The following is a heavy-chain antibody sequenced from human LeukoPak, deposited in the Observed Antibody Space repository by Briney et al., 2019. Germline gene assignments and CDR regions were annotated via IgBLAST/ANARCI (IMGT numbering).Heavy chain of an antibody. CDR2: ISGSGGST. CDR1: GFTFSSYA. D-gene: IGHD3-9*01. Sequence: QSGGSLRLSCAASGFTFSSYAMSWVRQAPGKGLEWVSAISGSGGSTYYADSVKGRFTISRDNSKNTLYLQMNSLRAEDTAVYYCARVNYDILTGYYRVYYFDYWGQGTLVTVSS. CDR3: ARVNYDILTGYYRVYYFDY. J-gene: IGHJ4*02. V-gene: IGHV3-23*01.